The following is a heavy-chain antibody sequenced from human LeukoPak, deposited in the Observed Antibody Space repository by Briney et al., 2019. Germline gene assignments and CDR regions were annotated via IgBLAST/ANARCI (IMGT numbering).Heavy chain of an antibody. V-gene: IGHV4-59*01. CDR1: GGSISSYY. Sequence: SETLSLTCTVSGGSISSYYWSWIRQPPGKGLEWIGYIYYSGSTNYNPSLKSRVTISVDTSKNQFSLKLSSVTAADTAVYYCARYSSSWIDYWGQGTLVTVSS. D-gene: IGHD6-13*01. J-gene: IGHJ4*02. CDR2: IYYSGST. CDR3: ARYSSSWIDY.